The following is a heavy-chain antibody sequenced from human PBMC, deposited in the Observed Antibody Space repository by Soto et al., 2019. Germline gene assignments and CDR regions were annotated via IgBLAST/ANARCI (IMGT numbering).Heavy chain of an antibody. V-gene: IGHV4-59*11. CDR2: IYDSGNT. J-gene: IGHJ4*02. CDR3: ARDSEYYSSGSFDY. Sequence: SSTLSLTCSVSGDSLKNHYWAWIRHCPGKGLEWIGNIYDSGNTNYSPALKSRVSMSVDTSKNLFSLKMNSVTAADTAVYYCARDSEYYSSGSFDYWGQGTLVTVSS. CDR1: GDSLKNHY. D-gene: IGHD3-10*01.